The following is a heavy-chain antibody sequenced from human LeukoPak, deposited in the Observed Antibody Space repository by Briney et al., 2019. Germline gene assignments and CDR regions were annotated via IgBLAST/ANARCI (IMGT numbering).Heavy chain of an antibody. J-gene: IGHJ4*02. V-gene: IGHV4-59*11. D-gene: IGHD3-10*01. Sequence: KPSETLSLTCSVSGGSMISQYWTWIRQSPGKGLEWIGYIYYSGTTNYNPSLKSRVTISVDTSKNYFFLQLSSVTAADTAVYYCARGKLLWFGEPTFDYWGQGTLVTVSS. CDR1: GGSMISQY. CDR3: ARGKLLWFGEPTFDY. CDR2: IYYSGTT.